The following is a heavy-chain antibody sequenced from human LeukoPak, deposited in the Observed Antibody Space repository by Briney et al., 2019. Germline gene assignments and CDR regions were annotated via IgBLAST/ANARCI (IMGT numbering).Heavy chain of an antibody. V-gene: IGHV3-23*01. CDR3: AKISGVSTGITYYDILTGYPRGSYFDY. CDR2: ISGSGGST. CDR1: GFTFSSYG. D-gene: IGHD3-9*01. J-gene: IGHJ4*02. Sequence: PGGTLRLSCAASGFTFSSYGMSWVRQAPGKGLEWVSAISGSGGSTYYADSVKGRFTISRDNSKNTLYLQMNSLRAEDTAVYYCAKISGVSTGITYYDILTGYPRGSYFDYWGQGTLATVSS.